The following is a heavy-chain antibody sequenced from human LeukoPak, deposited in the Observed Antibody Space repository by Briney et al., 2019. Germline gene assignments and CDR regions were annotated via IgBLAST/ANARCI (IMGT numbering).Heavy chain of an antibody. J-gene: IGHJ6*02. Sequence: SETLSLTCTVSGGSMSGFFWTWIRQPPGRELEWIGSFYYSGSSTKYNPSLKSRVTISVDTSKSQFSLTLNSATAADTAVYYCARTSRHFYGSGTNLTPWPAGMDVWGQGTTVTVSS. V-gene: IGHV4-59*01. CDR1: GGSMSGFF. D-gene: IGHD3-10*01. CDR2: FYYSGSST. CDR3: ARTSRHFYGSGTNLTPWPAGMDV.